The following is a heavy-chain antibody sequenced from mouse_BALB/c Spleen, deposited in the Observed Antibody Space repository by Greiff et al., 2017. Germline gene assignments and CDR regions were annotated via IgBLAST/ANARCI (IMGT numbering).Heavy chain of an antibody. CDR2: ISYSGST. V-gene: IGHV3-2*02. D-gene: IGHD2-14*01. J-gene: IGHJ4*01. CDR3: ARSDMNRYDGDAMDY. Sequence: DVQLQESGPGLVKPSQSLSLTCTVTGYSITSDYAWNWIRQFPGNKLEWMGYISYSGSTSYNPSLKSRISITRDTSKNQFFLQLNSVTTEDTATYYCARSDMNRYDGDAMDYWGQGTSVTVSS. CDR1: GYSITSDYA.